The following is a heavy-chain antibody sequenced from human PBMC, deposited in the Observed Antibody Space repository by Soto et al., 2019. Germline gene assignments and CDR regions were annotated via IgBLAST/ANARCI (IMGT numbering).Heavy chain of an antibody. Sequence: GSLRLSCAASGFTFSSYGMHWVRQAPGKGLEWVAVISYDGSNKYYADPVKGRFTISRDNSKNTLYLQMNSLRAEDTAVYYCAKEWIQDYYYYGMDVWGQGTTVTVSS. V-gene: IGHV3-30*18. D-gene: IGHD5-18*01. CDR1: GFTFSSYG. CDR2: ISYDGSNK. J-gene: IGHJ6*02. CDR3: AKEWIQDYYYYGMDV.